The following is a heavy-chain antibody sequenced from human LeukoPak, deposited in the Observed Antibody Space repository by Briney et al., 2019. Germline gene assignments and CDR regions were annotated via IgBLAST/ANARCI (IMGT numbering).Heavy chain of an antibody. V-gene: IGHV1-69*13. CDR2: IIPIFGTA. Sequence: SAKVSCKASGGTFSSYAISWVRQAPGQGLEWMGGIIPIFGTANYAQKFQGRVTITADESTSTAYMELSSLRSEDTAVYYCARAREALSGTFGGDDAFDIWGQGTMVTVSS. CDR3: ARAREALSGTFGGDDAFDI. CDR1: GGTFSSYA. J-gene: IGHJ3*02. D-gene: IGHD3-16*01.